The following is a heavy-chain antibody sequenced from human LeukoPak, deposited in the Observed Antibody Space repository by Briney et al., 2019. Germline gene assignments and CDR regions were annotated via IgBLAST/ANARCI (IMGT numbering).Heavy chain of an antibody. CDR1: GYTFTSYS. J-gene: IGHJ4*02. V-gene: IGHV7-4-1*02. CDR3: ARGYCGGGSRPLYGDY. CDR2: INTDTGNP. D-gene: IGHD2-15*01. Sequence: ASVKVSCKASGYTFTSYSMNWVRQAPGQGLEWMGWINTDTGNPTYTQGFTGRFVFSLDTSVSTAYLQINSLKAEDTAVYNCARGYCGGGSRPLYGDYWGQGTLVTVSS.